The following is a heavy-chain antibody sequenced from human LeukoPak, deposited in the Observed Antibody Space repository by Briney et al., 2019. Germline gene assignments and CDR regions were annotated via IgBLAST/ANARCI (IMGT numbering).Heavy chain of an antibody. CDR3: ASPTPNIAAAVSAY. V-gene: IGHV3-66*01. D-gene: IGHD6-13*01. Sequence: GGSLRLSCAASGFTVSSNYMNWVRQAPGKGLEWVSVIYSGGTTYYADSVKGRFTISRDNSKNTLYLQMNSLRAEDTAVYYCASPTPNIAAAVSAYWGQGTLVTVSS. J-gene: IGHJ4*02. CDR1: GFTVSSNY. CDR2: IYSGGTT.